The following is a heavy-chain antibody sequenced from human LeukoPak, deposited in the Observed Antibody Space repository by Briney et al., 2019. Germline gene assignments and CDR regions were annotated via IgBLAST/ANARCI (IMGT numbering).Heavy chain of an antibody. CDR3: TAEYRDSSGWYGAFDI. CDR2: IKSKTDGGAT. J-gene: IGHJ3*02. CDR1: GFISTNAW. D-gene: IGHD6-19*01. V-gene: IGHV3-15*01. Sequence: GGSLRLSCAASGFISTNAWMSWVRQAPGKGLEWVGRIKSKTDGGATDFAAPVKGRFTISRDDSRNTLYLHMNSLRIEDTAVYYCTAEYRDSSGWYGAFDIWGQGIMVTVSS.